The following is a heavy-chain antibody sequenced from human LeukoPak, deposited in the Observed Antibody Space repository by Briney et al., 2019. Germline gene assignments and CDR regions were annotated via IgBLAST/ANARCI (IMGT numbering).Heavy chain of an antibody. J-gene: IGHJ5*02. V-gene: IGHV4-59*01. D-gene: IGHD1-1*01. CDR1: GGSISNYY. Sequence: PSETLSLTCTVSGGSISNYYWSWIRQPPGKGLEWIGYIYYTGSTNYNPSLKSRVTISVDTSKNQFSLKVGSVTAADTAVYYCARDPRGGTSRDNWFDPWGQGTLVTVSS. CDR2: IYYTGST. CDR3: ARDPRGGTSRDNWFDP.